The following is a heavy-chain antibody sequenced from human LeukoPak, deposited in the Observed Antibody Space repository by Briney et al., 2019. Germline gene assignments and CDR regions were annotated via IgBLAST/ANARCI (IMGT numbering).Heavy chain of an antibody. CDR2: IYHSGST. V-gene: IGHV4-30-2*01. Sequence: PSETLSLTCAVYGGSFSGYSWSWIRQPPGKGLEWIGYIYHSGSTYYNPSLKSRVTISVDRSKNQFSLKLSSVTAADTAVYYCAREDPLRNWFDPWGQGTLVTVSS. J-gene: IGHJ5*02. CDR1: GGSFSGYS. CDR3: AREDPLRNWFDP.